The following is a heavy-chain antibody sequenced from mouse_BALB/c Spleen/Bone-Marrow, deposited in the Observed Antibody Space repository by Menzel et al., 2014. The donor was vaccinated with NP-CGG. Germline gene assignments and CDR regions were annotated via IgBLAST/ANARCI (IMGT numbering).Heavy chain of an antibody. CDR1: GYAFTNYL. J-gene: IGHJ4*01. CDR3: ARGGITTVAPYSMDY. V-gene: IGHV1-54*03. Sequence: QVQLQQPGAELVRPGTSVKVSCKASGYAFTNYLIEWVKQRPGQGLEWIGVIDPRSGGTDYNEKFKGKAPLTADKSSSTAYMQLNSLTSGDSAVYFCARGGITTVAPYSMDYWGQGTSVTVSS. D-gene: IGHD1-1*01. CDR2: IDPRSGGT.